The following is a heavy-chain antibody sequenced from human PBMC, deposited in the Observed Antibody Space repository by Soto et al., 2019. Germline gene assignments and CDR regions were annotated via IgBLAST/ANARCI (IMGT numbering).Heavy chain of an antibody. J-gene: IGHJ6*02. Sequence: VASVKVSCKASGYTFTSYGISWARQAPGQGLEWMGWISAYNGSTNYAQKLQGRVTMTTDTSTSTAYMELSSLRSEDTAVYYCARDGSGYRSRASPMDVWGQGTTVTVS. V-gene: IGHV1-18*04. CDR1: GYTFTSYG. D-gene: IGHD3-22*01. CDR3: ARDGSGYRSRASPMDV. CDR2: ISAYNGST.